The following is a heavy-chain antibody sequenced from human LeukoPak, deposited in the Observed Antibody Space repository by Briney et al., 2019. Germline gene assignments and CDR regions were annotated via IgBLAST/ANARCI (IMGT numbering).Heavy chain of an antibody. Sequence: GGSLRLSCAASGFTFSSYAMSWVRQAPGKGLEWVSAISGSGGSTYYADSVKGRFTISRDNSKNTLYLQMNSLRAEDTALYYCAILGSYYPFDYWGQGTLVTVSS. J-gene: IGHJ4*02. CDR3: AILGSYYPFDY. CDR1: GFTFSSYA. CDR2: ISGSGGST. D-gene: IGHD1-26*01. V-gene: IGHV3-23*01.